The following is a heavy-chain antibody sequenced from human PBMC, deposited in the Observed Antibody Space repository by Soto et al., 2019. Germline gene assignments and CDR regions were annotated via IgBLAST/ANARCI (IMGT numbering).Heavy chain of an antibody. Sequence: GGSLRLSCAASGFAFGAYAMTWVRQAPGKGLEWVSVISGAGGNTYYADSVRGRFTVSRDNSKKMLYLEMNSLRVEDTAIYYCAKDPVPQLLPSWWFDPWGQGTRVTVSS. D-gene: IGHD2-2*01. CDR2: ISGAGGNT. CDR3: AKDPVPQLLPSWWFDP. CDR1: GFAFGAYA. J-gene: IGHJ5*02. V-gene: IGHV3-23*01.